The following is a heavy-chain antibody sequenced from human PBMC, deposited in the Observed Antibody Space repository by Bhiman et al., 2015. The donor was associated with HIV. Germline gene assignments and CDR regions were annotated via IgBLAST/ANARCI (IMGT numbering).Heavy chain of an antibody. CDR3: AKGNLISSSWYFDL. Sequence: EVQLLESGGGLVQPGGSLRLSCAASGFTFSSYAMSWVRQAPGKGLEWVSAISDSGGSTYYADSVKGRFIVSRDNSKNTLYLQVNSLRAEDTAVYFCAKGNLISSSWYFDLWGRGTLVTVSS. D-gene: IGHD6-6*01. J-gene: IGHJ2*01. CDR1: GFTFSSYA. V-gene: IGHV3-23*01. CDR2: ISDSGGST.